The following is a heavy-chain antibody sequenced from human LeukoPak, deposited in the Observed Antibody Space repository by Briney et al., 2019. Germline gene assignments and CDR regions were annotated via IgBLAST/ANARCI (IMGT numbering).Heavy chain of an antibody. V-gene: IGHV3-48*04. D-gene: IGHD2-2*01. CDR1: GFTFSRYS. CDR2: ISSGSASI. Sequence: GGSLRLSCAASGFTFSRYSMNWVRQAPGKGLEWVSYISSGSASIYYADSVKGRFTISRDNAKNSLYLQMNSLRAEDTAVYYCAGSCSSTSCKGDYYYYYYMDVWGKGTTVTVSS. CDR3: AGSCSSTSCKGDYYYYYYMDV. J-gene: IGHJ6*03.